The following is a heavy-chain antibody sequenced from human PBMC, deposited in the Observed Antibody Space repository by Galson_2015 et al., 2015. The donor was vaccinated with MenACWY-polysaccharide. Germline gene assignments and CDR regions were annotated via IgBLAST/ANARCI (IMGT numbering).Heavy chain of an antibody. V-gene: IGHV5-51*01. CDR2: IYPSDSDV. J-gene: IGHJ6*02. D-gene: IGHD3-10*01. CDR1: GYLFTSFA. CDR3: ARKDHGTGSMDV. Sequence: QSGAEVTKPGESLRISCTASGYLFTSFAFGWVRQMPGKGLEWLGIIYPSDSDVKYNPSFQGQVTFSADRSTNTAYLQWSSLKASDGAMYYCARKDHGTGSMDVWGQGTSVTVSS.